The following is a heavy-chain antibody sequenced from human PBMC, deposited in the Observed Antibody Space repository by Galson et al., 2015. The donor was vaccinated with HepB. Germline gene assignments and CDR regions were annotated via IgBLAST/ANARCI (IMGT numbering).Heavy chain of an antibody. CDR3: SRQWVPTRAPDY. J-gene: IGHJ4*02. CDR2: IYPGDSDT. CDR1: GYIFTNYW. V-gene: IGHV5-51*01. D-gene: IGHD4/OR15-4a*01. Sequence: QSGAEVKKPGESLKISCKGSGYIFTNYWIAWVRQMPGKGLEWMGIIYPGDSDTRYSPSLQGQVTISVDKSISAAYLQWSSLKASDTAVYYCSRQWVPTRAPDYWGQGTLVTVSS.